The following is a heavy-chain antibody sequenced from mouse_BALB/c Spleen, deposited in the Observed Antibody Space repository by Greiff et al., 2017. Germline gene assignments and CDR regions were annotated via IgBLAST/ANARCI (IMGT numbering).Heavy chain of an antibody. CDR2: ISYSGST. J-gene: IGHJ3*01. CDR1: GYSITSDYA. V-gene: IGHV3-2*02. D-gene: IGHD4-1*02. CDR3: ARTTGAWFAY. Sequence: EVKLMESGPGLVKPSQSLSLTCTVTGYSITSDYAWNWIRQFPGNKLEWMGYISYSGSTSYNPSLKSRISITRDTSKNQFFLQLNSVTTEDTATYYCARTTGAWFAYWGQGTLVTVSA.